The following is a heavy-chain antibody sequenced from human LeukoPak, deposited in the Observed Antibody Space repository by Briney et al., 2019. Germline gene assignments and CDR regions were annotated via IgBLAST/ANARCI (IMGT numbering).Heavy chain of an antibody. CDR1: GFTFSSYA. CDR3: ASLTVVTPFDY. J-gene: IGHJ4*02. V-gene: IGHV3-30-3*01. D-gene: IGHD4-23*01. Sequence: GGSLRLSCAASGFTFSSYAMHWVRQAPGKGLEWVAVISYDGSNKYYADSVKGRFTISRDNSKNTLYLQMNSLRAEDTAVYYCASLTVVTPFDYWGQGTLVTVSS. CDR2: ISYDGSNK.